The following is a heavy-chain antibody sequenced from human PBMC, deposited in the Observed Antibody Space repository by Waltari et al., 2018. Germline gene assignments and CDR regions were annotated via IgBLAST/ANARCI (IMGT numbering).Heavy chain of an antibody. CDR1: GYSIDRGYF. V-gene: IGHV4-38-2*01. D-gene: IGHD6-13*01. CDR3: ARAPGVAAAAYFDY. CDR2: IFHAGFT. Sequence: QVQLQESGPGLVKPSATLSLTAVAPGYSIDRGYFWGWVRQPPGKGLEWIGTIFHAGFTYYTPSLKGRVSMSVDTSKNQFSLNLSSVTAADTAVYYCARAPGVAAAAYFDYWGQGILVTVSS. J-gene: IGHJ4*02.